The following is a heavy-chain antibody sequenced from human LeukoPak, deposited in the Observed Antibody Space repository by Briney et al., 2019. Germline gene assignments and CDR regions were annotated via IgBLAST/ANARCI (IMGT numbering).Heavy chain of an antibody. CDR1: GGSISSYY. Sequence: PSETLSLTCTVSGGSISSYYWSWIRQPPGKGLEWIWYIYTSGSTNYNPSPKSRVTISVDTSKNQFSLKLSSVTAGDTAVYYCARTSIITGTVDGRFDPWGQGTLVTVSS. CDR3: ARTSIITGTVDGRFDP. V-gene: IGHV4-4*09. CDR2: IYTSGST. J-gene: IGHJ5*02. D-gene: IGHD1-20*01.